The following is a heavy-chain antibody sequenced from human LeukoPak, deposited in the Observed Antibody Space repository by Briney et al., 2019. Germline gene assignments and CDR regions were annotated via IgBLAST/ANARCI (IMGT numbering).Heavy chain of an antibody. CDR1: GFTVSSNY. J-gene: IGHJ6*02. V-gene: IGHV3-53*01. CDR3: ASPSSGYDIYYYGMDV. D-gene: IGHD5-12*01. CDR2: IYSGGST. Sequence: PAGGSLRLSCAASGFTVSSNYMSWVRQAPGKGLEWVSVIYSGGSTYYADSVKGRFTISRDNSKNTLYLQMNSLRAEDTAVYYCASPSSGYDIYYYGMDVWGQGTTVTVSS.